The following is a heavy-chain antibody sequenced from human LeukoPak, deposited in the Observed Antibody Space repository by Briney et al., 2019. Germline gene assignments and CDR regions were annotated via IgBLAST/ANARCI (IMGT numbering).Heavy chain of an antibody. J-gene: IGHJ5*02. CDR2: IYYSGST. CDR1: GGSISSSY. CDR3: ARASRFLAPGWFDP. Sequence: PSETLSLTCIVSGGSISSSYWSWIRQPPGKGLEWIGFIYYSGSTNYNPSLKSRVTISVDTSKNQFSLKLSSVTAADTAVYYCARASRFLAPGWFDPWGQGTLVTVSS. V-gene: IGHV4-59*12. D-gene: IGHD3-3*01.